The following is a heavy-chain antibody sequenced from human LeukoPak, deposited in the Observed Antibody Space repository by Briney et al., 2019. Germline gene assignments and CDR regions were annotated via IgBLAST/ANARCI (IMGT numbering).Heavy chain of an antibody. CDR3: ARVNINNWHSCDY. CDR2: INPNSGGT. J-gene: IGHJ4*02. CDR1: GYTFTGYY. D-gene: IGHD1-1*01. Sequence: HVASVKVSCKASGYTFTGYYMHWVRQAPGQGLEWMGRINPNSGGTNYAQKFQGRVTMTRDTSISTAYMELSRLRSDDTAVYYCARVNINNWHSCDYWGQGTLVTVSS. V-gene: IGHV1-2*06.